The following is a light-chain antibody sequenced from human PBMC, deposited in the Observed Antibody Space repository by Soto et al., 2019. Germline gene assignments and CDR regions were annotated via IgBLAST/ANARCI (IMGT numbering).Light chain of an antibody. V-gene: IGLV2-14*01. Sequence: QSALTQPASVSGSPGESITISCTGTSSDVGGYNFVSWYQQYPGKAPKLVIYDVSNRPSGVSNRFSGSKSGNTASLTISGLQPEDEADYYCNSYTISSTLVFGGGTKVTVL. CDR2: DVS. J-gene: IGLJ2*01. CDR1: SSDVGGYNF. CDR3: NSYTISSTLV.